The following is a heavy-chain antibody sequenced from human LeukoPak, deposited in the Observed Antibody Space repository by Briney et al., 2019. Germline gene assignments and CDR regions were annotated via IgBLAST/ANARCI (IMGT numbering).Heavy chain of an antibody. V-gene: IGHV4-4*07. CDR2: IYTSGST. J-gene: IGHJ4*02. Sequence: PSETLSLTCTVSGGSISSYYWSWIRQPAGNGLEWIGRIYTSGSTNYNPSLKSRVTMSADTSNNQFSLQLRSVPAADTAVYYCARGPPVHYDSSGSDTALDYWGQGTLVTVSS. CDR3: ARGPPVHYDSSGSDTALDY. D-gene: IGHD3-22*01. CDR1: GGSISSYY.